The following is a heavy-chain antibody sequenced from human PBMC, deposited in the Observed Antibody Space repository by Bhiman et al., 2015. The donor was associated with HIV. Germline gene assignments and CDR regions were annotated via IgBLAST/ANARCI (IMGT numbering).Heavy chain of an antibody. Sequence: QVQLVESGGGVVQPGRSLRLSCAASGFTFSGYAMHWVRQAPDKGLEWVTVISYDGSNKYYADSVKGRFTISRDDSKDTLCLQMNGLRPEDTAIYYCVRGSSSSLSAERFDPWGQGTLVTVSS. CDR3: VRGSSSSLSAERFDP. J-gene: IGHJ5*02. CDR2: ISYDGSNK. V-gene: IGHV3-30*04. CDR1: GFTFSGYA. D-gene: IGHD6-6*01.